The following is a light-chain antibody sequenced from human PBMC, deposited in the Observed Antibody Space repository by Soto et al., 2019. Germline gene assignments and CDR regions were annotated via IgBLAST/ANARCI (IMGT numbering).Light chain of an antibody. CDR1: QSVGSY. CDR2: DAS. CDR3: QQRSNWPWT. V-gene: IGKV3-11*01. Sequence: EIVLTQSPGTLSLSPGERATLSCRASQSVGSYLAWYQQKPGQAPRLLIYDASTRATGIPARFSGSGSGTDFTLTITSLEAEDFAVYYCQQRSNWPWTFGQGTKVDIK. J-gene: IGKJ1*01.